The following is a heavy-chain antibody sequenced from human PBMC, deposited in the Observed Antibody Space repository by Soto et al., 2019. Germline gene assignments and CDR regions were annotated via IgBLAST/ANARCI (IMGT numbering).Heavy chain of an antibody. CDR3: TTETIFGVVMKPAGEYNWFDP. CDR1: GFTFSNAW. Sequence: PGGSLRLSCAASGFTFSNAWMSWVRQAPGKGLEWVGRIKSKTDGGTTDYAAPVKGRFTISRDDSKNTLYLQMNSLKTEDTAVYYCTTETIFGVVMKPAGEYNWFDPWGQGTLVTVSS. D-gene: IGHD3-3*01. J-gene: IGHJ5*02. CDR2: IKSKTDGGTT. V-gene: IGHV3-15*01.